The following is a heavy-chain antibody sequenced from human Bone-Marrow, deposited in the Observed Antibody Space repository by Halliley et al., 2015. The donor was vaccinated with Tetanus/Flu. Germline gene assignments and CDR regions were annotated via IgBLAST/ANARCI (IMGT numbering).Heavy chain of an antibody. CDR3: ARMNPEFDY. V-gene: IGHV1-18*01. J-gene: IGHJ4*02. Sequence: GQGLEWRGWMRGDNGNTNYAQKLQGRDTMTRDATTAYMEVRSLTSGDTAVYYCARMNPEFDYWGQGTLVTVSS. CDR2: MRGDNGNT.